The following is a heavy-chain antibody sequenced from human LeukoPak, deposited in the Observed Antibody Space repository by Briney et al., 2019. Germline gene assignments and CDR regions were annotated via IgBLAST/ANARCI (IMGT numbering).Heavy chain of an antibody. CDR3: ARSGGSSSLGY. CDR2: INTDGSST. CDR1: GFTFSSYW. J-gene: IGHJ4*02. V-gene: IGHV3-74*01. D-gene: IGHD6-6*01. Sequence: GGSLRLSCAASGFTFSSYWMHWVRQAPGKGLVWVSHINTDGSSTTYADSVRGRLTISRDNAKNTLYLQMNSLRAEATAVYYCARSGGSSSLGYWGQGTLVTVSS.